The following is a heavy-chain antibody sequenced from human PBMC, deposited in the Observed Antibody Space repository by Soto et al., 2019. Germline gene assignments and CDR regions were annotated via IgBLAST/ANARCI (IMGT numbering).Heavy chain of an antibody. CDR1: GGTFSSLT. CDR2: IIPILGKP. CDR3: ATTWNRGYSGYDFRRHWYFEL. V-gene: IGHV1-69*02. J-gene: IGHJ2*01. D-gene: IGHD5-12*01. Sequence: QVQLVQSGADVKKPGSSVKVSCKASGGTFSSLTIIWVRQAPGQGLEFMGRIIPILGKPNYAQQFQGRVTITAASSTSTAYVELSSLRSEDTAVYYCATTWNRGYSGYDFRRHWYFELWGRGTLVTVSS.